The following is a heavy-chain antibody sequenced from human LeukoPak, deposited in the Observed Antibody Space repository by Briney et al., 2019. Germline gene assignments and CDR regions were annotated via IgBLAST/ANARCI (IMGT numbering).Heavy chain of an antibody. J-gene: IGHJ4*02. CDR3: ARGGWAFDY. Sequence: SETLSLTCAVSGYSISSGYYWGWIRQPPGKGLEWIGSINHSGTTFYNPALKSRVTISVDTSKNQISLKLSSVTAADTAVYYCARGGWAFDYWGQGTLVTVSS. V-gene: IGHV4-38-2*01. CDR1: GYSISSGYY. CDR2: INHSGTT. D-gene: IGHD6-19*01.